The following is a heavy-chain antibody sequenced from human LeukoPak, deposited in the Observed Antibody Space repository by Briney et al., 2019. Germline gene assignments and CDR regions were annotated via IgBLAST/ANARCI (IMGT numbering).Heavy chain of an antibody. J-gene: IGHJ3*02. CDR2: IYSGGST. D-gene: IGHD5-18*01. CDR1: GFTVSSTY. V-gene: IGHV3-53*01. CDR3: ARVGYSYGWDDAFDI. Sequence: GGSLRLSCAPSGFTVSSTYMSWVRQAPAKGLEWVSVIYSGGSTYYADSVKGRFTISRDNAKNTLYLQMNSLRAEDTAVYYCARVGYSYGWDDAFDIWGQGTMVTVSS.